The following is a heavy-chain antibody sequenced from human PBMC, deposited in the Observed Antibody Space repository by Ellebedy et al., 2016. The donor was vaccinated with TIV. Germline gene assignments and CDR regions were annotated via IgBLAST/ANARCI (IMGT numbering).Heavy chain of an antibody. J-gene: IGHJ6*02. CDR3: SRTIAATPSSYYYGMDV. CDR2: IYPGASDT. D-gene: IGHD2-15*01. Sequence: KVSCKHSRYSFTSYWIAWVRQLPGKGLEWMGIIYPGASDTRYGPYFQGQVTISADKSISTAYLQWSSLKASDTAIYYWSRTIAATPSSYYYGMDVWGQGPTVTVSS. V-gene: IGHV5-51*01. CDR1: RYSFTSYW.